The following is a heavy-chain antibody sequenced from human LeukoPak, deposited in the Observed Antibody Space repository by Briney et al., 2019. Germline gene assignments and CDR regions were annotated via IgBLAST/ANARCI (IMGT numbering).Heavy chain of an antibody. V-gene: IGHV1-18*01. CDR1: GYIFTNYG. CDR2: ISAYKGNT. CDR3: ARDPGSFLSSSGWLNWFDP. J-gene: IGHJ5*02. D-gene: IGHD6-19*01. Sequence: ASVKVSCKASGYIFTNYGIRWVRQAPGQGLEWMGWISAYKGNTKYAQKFQGRVTLTTDTSTNTAYTELGSLRSDDTAVYYCARDPGSFLSSSGWLNWFDPWGQGTLVTVSS.